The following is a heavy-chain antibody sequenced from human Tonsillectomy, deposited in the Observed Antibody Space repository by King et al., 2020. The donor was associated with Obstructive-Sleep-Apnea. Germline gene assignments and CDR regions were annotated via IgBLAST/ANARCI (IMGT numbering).Heavy chain of an antibody. CDR1: GFTFSSYA. V-gene: IGHV3-30-3*01. J-gene: IGHJ4*02. D-gene: IGHD3-10*01. Sequence: VQLVESGGGVVQPGRSLRLSCAASGFTFSSYAMHWVRQAPGKGLEWVAVISYDGGNKYFADSVKGRFTISRDNSKNTLYLQMNSLRAEDTAVYYCARVRSSGSYYDFYYFDYWGQGTLVTVSS. CDR2: ISYDGGNK. CDR3: ARVRSSGSYYDFYYFDY.